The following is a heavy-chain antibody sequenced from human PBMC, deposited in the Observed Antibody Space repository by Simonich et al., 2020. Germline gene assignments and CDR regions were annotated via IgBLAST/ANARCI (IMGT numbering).Heavy chain of an antibody. CDR3: ARGGLYFDY. Sequence: QVQLQESGPGLVKPSETLSLTCPVSGGTISSYYWSWIRQPPGKGLEWIGYIYYIESTNSHPSLKSRVTISVDTSKNQFSLKLSSVTAADTAVYYCARGGLYFDYWGQGTLVTVSS. J-gene: IGHJ4*02. CDR1: GGTISSYY. CDR2: IYYIEST. V-gene: IGHV4-59*13. D-gene: IGHD2-15*01.